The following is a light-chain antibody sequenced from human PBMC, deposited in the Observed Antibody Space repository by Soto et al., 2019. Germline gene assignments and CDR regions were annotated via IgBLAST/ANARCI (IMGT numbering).Light chain of an antibody. J-gene: IGKJ4*01. CDR2: GAS. CDR1: QSVSSN. Sequence: IVVTQSPATLSVSPGERATLSCRASQSVSSNLAWYQQKPGRAPRLLIYGASTRATGIPARFSGSGSGTEFTLTISSLQSEDFAVYYCQQYDNWSPLTFGGGTKVEIK. CDR3: QQYDNWSPLT. V-gene: IGKV3-15*01.